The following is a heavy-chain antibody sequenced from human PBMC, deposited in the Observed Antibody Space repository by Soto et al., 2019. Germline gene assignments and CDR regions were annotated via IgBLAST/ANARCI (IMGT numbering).Heavy chain of an antibody. J-gene: IGHJ5*02. Sequence: TGGSLRLSCAASGFTFSSYAMTWVRQAPGKGLEWVSSIHGSAGGAYYSDSVKGRFTVSRADSRKTLFLQMTSLRVDDTAIYYCAKDAVSANGEWDWFDPWGQGILVTVSS. D-gene: IGHD2-21*02. CDR2: IHGSAGGA. CDR1: GFTFSSYA. V-gene: IGHV3-23*01. CDR3: AKDAVSANGEWDWFDP.